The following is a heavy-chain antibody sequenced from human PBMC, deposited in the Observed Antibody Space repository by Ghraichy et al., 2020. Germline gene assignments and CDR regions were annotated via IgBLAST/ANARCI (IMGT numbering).Heavy chain of an antibody. CDR3: GNGEPIDH. J-gene: IGHJ4*02. CDR2: IRYDGSEQ. Sequence: GESLNISCAASGYLFSGLHMYWVRQAPGKGLEWVAFIRYDGSEQHYGDSVKGRFTISRDNSKDTVYLQMNSLRPEDTAVYYCGNGEPIDHWGQGTLVTVSS. CDR1: GYLFSGLH. D-gene: IGHD2-8*01. V-gene: IGHV3-30*02.